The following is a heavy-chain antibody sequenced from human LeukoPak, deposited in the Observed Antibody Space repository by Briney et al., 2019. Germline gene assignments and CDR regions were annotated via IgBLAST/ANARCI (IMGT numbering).Heavy chain of an antibody. CDR2: IRSKADGGTA. V-gene: IGHV3-15*01. D-gene: IGHD4/OR15-4a*01. CDR1: GFIFRNAW. Sequence: PGGSLRLSCAASGFIFRNAWMSWVRQAPGQGLEWVGHIRSKADGGTADHVAPVQGRFTISRDDSKNTLYLQMNSLKTEDTAVYYCTTRGATGHMDWGQGSLVTVSS. J-gene: IGHJ4*02. CDR3: TTRGATGHMD.